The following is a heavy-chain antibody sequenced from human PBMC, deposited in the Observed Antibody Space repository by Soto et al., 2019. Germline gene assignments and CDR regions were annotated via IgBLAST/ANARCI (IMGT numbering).Heavy chain of an antibody. J-gene: IGHJ4*02. D-gene: IGHD3-10*01. CDR1: GYTFTSYG. CDR2: ISAYNGNT. Sequence: ASVKVSCKASGYTFTSYGISWVRQAPGQGLEWMGWISAYNGNTNYAQKLQGRVTMTTYTSTSTAYMELRSLRSDDTAVYYCARADKRLWFGELLPRDYWGQGTLVTVSS. V-gene: IGHV1-18*01. CDR3: ARADKRLWFGELLPRDY.